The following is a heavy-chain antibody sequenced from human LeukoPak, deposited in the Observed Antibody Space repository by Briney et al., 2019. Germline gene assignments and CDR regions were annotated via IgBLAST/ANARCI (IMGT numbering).Heavy chain of an antibody. V-gene: IGHV3-74*01. J-gene: IGHJ4*02. Sequence: GGSLRLSCAASGFTFSSYWMHWVRHPPGKGLVWVSRINSDGTSTSYADSVKGRFTISRDNAKNTLYLQMNSLRVDDTAVYYCAGGYKGDYWGQGTLVTVSS. CDR2: INSDGTST. CDR1: GFTFSSYW. D-gene: IGHD5-24*01. CDR3: AGGYKGDY.